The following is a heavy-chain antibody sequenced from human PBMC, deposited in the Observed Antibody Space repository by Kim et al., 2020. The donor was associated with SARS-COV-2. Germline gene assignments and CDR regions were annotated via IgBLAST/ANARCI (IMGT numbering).Heavy chain of an antibody. J-gene: IGHJ6*02. Sequence: NPPLKSRVTISVDTAKNQFSLKLSSVTAADTAVYYCARQWFGELDVMDVWGQGTTVTVSS. V-gene: IGHV4-59*08. CDR3: ARQWFGELDVMDV. D-gene: IGHD3-10*01.